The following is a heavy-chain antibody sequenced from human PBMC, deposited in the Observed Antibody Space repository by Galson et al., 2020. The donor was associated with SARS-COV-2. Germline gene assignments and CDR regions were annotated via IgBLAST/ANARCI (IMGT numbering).Heavy chain of an antibody. CDR2: IWYDGSNK. CDR1: GFTFSSYG. V-gene: IGHV3-33*01. Sequence: GESLKISCAASGFTFSSYGMHWVRQAPGKGLEWVAVIWYDGSNKYYADSVKGRFTISRDNSKNTLYLQMNSLRAEDTAVYYCARDLGIAAAGTSPEYFQHWGLGTLVTVSS. CDR3: ARDLGIAAAGTSPEYFQH. J-gene: IGHJ1*01. D-gene: IGHD6-13*01.